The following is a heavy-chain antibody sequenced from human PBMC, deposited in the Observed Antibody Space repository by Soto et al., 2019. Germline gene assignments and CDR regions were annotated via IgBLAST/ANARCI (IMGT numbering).Heavy chain of an antibody. CDR1: GFSFSNNG. CDR3: AKDRVESGLGEIDY. Sequence: PGGSLRLSCAASGFSFSNNGMHWVRQAPGKGLEWVAIISYDGSNKYYADSVKCRFTISRDNSKNTLYLQMNSLRVEDTAVYYCAKDRVESGLGEIDYWGQGTLVTVSS. J-gene: IGHJ4*02. V-gene: IGHV3-30*18. D-gene: IGHD3-16*01. CDR2: ISYDGSNK.